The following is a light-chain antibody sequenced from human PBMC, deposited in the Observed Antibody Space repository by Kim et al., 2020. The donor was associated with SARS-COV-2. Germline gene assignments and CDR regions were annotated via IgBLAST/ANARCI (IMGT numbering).Light chain of an antibody. V-gene: IGLV3-19*01. CDR3: NSRDSNDNVV. Sequence: VALGQTVRNTCQGDSLRSYYATWDQQKPGQAPILVIYGKNNRPSGIPDRFSGSSSGNTASLTITGTQAGDEADYYCNSRDSNDNVVFGGGTKLTVL. CDR1: SLRSYY. CDR2: GKN. J-gene: IGLJ2*01.